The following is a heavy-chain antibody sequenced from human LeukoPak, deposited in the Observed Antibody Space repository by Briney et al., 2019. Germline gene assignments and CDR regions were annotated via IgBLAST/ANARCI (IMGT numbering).Heavy chain of an antibody. V-gene: IGHV1-2*06. J-gene: IGHJ4*02. D-gene: IGHD2-15*01. Sequence: ASVKVSCKTSGYTFTGYYMHWVRQAPGQGLEWMGRINPNSGGTDYAQKFQGRVTMTRDTSTSTAYMGLSSLRFDDTAVYYCATPPECSSGSCLNYWGQGTLVTVSS. CDR3: ATPPECSSGSCLNY. CDR2: INPNSGGT. CDR1: GYTFTGYY.